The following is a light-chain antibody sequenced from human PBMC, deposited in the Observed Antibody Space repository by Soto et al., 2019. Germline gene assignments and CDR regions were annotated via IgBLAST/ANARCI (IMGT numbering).Light chain of an antibody. CDR2: DVS. V-gene: IGLV2-14*01. J-gene: IGLJ1*01. Sequence: SVLTQPASVSGSPGQSITISCTGTSSDVGGYNYVSWYQQHPGKAPKLLIYDVSNRPSGVFNRFSGSKSGNTASLTISGLQAEDEADYYCSSYTSSSTYVFGTGTKVTVL. CDR1: SSDVGGYNY. CDR3: SSYTSSSTYV.